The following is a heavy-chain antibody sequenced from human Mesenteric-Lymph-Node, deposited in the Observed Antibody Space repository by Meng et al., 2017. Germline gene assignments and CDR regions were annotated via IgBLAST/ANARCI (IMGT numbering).Heavy chain of an antibody. CDR3: AREGGGTMIVVFGYYGMDV. CDR2: IIPIFGTA. Sequence: SVKVSCKASGYTFTSYDINWVRQAPGQGLEWMGGIIPIFGTANYAQKFQGRVTITADESTSTAYMELSSLRAEDTAVYYCAREGGGTMIVVFGYYGMDVWGQGTTVTVSS. D-gene: IGHD3-22*01. CDR1: GYTFTSYD. V-gene: IGHV1-69*13. J-gene: IGHJ6*02.